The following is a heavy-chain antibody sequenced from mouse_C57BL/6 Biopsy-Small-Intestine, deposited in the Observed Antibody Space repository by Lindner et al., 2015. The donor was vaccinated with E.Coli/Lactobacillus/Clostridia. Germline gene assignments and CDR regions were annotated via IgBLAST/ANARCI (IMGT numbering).Heavy chain of an antibody. CDR3: AGDGLY. D-gene: IGHD2-3*01. CDR2: INSGSSTI. J-gene: IGHJ4*01. Sequence: VQLQESGEGLVKPGGSLKLSCAASGFTFSDYGMHWVRQAPEKGLEWVAYINSGSSTIYYADTVKGRFTISRDNAKNTLFLQMTSLRSGDTAMYYCAGDGLYWGQGTSVTVSS. CDR1: GFTFSDYG. V-gene: IGHV5-17*01.